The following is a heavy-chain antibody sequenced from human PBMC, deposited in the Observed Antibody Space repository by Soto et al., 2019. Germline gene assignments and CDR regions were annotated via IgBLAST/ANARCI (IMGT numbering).Heavy chain of an antibody. J-gene: IGHJ6*02. Sequence: HPGGSLRLSCAASGFIVSTNYMSWVRQAPGRGLEWVSVIYTGGSTYYADSVKGRFTISRDNSKNTLYLQMNSLRAEDTAVYYCARGFIVPPSGMDVWGQGTTVTVSS. CDR1: GFIVSTNY. V-gene: IGHV3-53*01. D-gene: IGHD2-2*01. CDR3: ARGFIVPPSGMDV. CDR2: IYTGGST.